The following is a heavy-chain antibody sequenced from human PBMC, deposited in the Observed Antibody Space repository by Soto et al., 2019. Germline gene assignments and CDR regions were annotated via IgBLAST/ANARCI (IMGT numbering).Heavy chain of an antibody. V-gene: IGHV3-23*01. D-gene: IGHD3-10*01. CDR3: AKDSETRGAADYFDY. Sequence: GGSLRLSCAASGINFNNYAMSWVRQAPGKGLEWVSGISNSGGGTYYADSVKGRFTISRDNSKNTLYLQMNSLRAEDTAVYYCAKDSETRGAADYFDYWGQGTLVTVSS. CDR2: ISNSGGGT. J-gene: IGHJ4*02. CDR1: GINFNNYA.